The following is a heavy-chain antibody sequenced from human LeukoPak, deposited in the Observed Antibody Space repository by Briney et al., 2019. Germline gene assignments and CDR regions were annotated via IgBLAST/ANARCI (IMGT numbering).Heavy chain of an antibody. Sequence: SETLSLTCAVYGGSFSGYYWSWIRQPPGKGLEWIGEINHSGSTNYNPSLKSRVTISVDTSKNQFSLKLSSVTAADTAVYYCARGRGYCSGGSCFNWFDPWGQGTLVTVSS. V-gene: IGHV4-34*01. CDR1: GGSFSGYY. CDR3: ARGRGYCSGGSCFNWFDP. D-gene: IGHD2-15*01. J-gene: IGHJ5*02. CDR2: INHSGST.